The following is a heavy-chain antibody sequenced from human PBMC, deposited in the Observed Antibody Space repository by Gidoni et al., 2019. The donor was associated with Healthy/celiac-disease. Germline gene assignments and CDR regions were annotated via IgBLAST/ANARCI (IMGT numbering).Heavy chain of an antibody. D-gene: IGHD2-2*01. CDR1: GFTFSSYS. J-gene: IGHJ6*02. CDR3: APHLLVYYGMDV. V-gene: IGHV3-48*04. CDR2: ISSSSSTI. Sequence: EVQLVESGGGLVQPGGSLRLSCAASGFTFSSYSMNWVRQAPGKGLEWVSYISSSSSTIYYADSVKGRFTISRDNAKNSLYLQMNSLRAEDTAVYYCAPHLLVYYGMDVWGQGTTVTVSS.